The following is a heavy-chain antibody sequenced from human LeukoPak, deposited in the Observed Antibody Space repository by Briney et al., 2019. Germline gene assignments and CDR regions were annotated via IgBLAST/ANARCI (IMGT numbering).Heavy chain of an antibody. CDR1: GFTFSSYS. CDR3: AKSGSTSWYLDY. J-gene: IGHJ4*02. CDR2: ISGSGDNNDNT. V-gene: IGHV3-23*01. Sequence: GGSLRLSCAASGFTFSSYSMNWVRQAPGKGLEWVSAISGSGDNNDNTYCADSVKGQFTISRDNSKNTLYLQMSSLRAEDAAVYYCAKSGSTSWYLDYWGQGTLVTVSS. D-gene: IGHD6-13*01.